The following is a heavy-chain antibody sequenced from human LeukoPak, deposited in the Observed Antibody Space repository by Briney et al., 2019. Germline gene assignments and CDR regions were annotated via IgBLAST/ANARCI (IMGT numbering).Heavy chain of an antibody. D-gene: IGHD3-9*01. CDR2: IYHSGST. J-gene: IGHJ4*02. Sequence: SGTLSLTCAVSGGSISSSNWWSWVRQPPGKGLEWIGEIYHSGSTNYNPSLKSRVSISVDKSKNQFSLKPSSVTAADTAVYYCARGYAYYDILTGYYRPYYFDYWGQGTLVTVSS. CDR1: GGSISSSNW. V-gene: IGHV4-4*02. CDR3: ARGYAYYDILTGYYRPYYFDY.